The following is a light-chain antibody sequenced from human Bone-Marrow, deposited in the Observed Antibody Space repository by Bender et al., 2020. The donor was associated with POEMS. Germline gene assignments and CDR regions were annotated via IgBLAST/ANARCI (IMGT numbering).Light chain of an antibody. CDR3: CSYAGSHSWV. CDR1: SSDVGNYNL. J-gene: IGLJ3*02. V-gene: IGLV2-23*01. Sequence: QSALTQPASVSGSPGQSITISCTGTSSDVGNYNLVSWYQQLPGKAPKLIIYEGSKRPSGVSNRFSGSKSGNTASLTVSGLQAEDEADYHCCSYAGSHSWVFGGGTRVTVL. CDR2: EGS.